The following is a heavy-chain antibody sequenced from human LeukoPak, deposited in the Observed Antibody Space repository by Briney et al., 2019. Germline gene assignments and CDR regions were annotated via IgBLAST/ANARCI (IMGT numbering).Heavy chain of an antibody. CDR3: ARGKVGATANFDY. J-gene: IGHJ4*02. V-gene: IGHV1-2*02. CDR2: INPNSGGT. CDR1: GYTFTCYY. Sequence: ASVKVSCKASGYTFTCYYMHWVRQAPGQGLEWMGWINPNSGGTNYAQKFQGRVTMTRDTSISTAYMELSRLRSDDTAVYYCARGKVGATANFDYWGQGTLVTVSS. D-gene: IGHD1-26*01.